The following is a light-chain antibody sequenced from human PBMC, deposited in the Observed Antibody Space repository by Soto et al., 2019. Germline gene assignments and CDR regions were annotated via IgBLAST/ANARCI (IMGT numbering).Light chain of an antibody. CDR2: GAS. CDR3: QQYSDWPPT. J-gene: IGKJ1*01. V-gene: IGKV3-15*01. CDR1: QSISSSY. Sequence: EIVLTQSPGTLSLSPGERATLSCRASQSISSSYLAWYQQKPGQAPRLLINGASTRATGIPAGFSGSGSGTEFSLTISSLQSEDFAVYYCQQYSDWPPTFGQGTKVDIK.